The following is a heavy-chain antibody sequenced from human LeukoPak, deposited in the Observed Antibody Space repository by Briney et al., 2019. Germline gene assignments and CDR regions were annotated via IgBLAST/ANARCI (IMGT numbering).Heavy chain of an antibody. J-gene: IGHJ5*02. CDR3: ATAYYYDSSGHCGWFDP. CDR2: IIPIFGTA. Sequence: SVKVSCKASGGTFSSYAISWVRQAPGQGLEWMGGIIPIFGTANYAQKFQGRVTITADESTSTAYMELSSLRSEDTAVYYCATAYYYDSSGHCGWFDPWGQGTLVTVSS. D-gene: IGHD3-22*01. CDR1: GGTFSSYA. V-gene: IGHV1-69*13.